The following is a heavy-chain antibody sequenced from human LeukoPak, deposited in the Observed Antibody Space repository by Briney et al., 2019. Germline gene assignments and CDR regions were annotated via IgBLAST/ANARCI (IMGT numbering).Heavy chain of an antibody. CDR2: IRYDGSNK. D-gene: IGHD5-12*01. V-gene: IGHV3-30*02. CDR1: GFTFSSYG. J-gene: IGHJ4*02. Sequence: GGSLRLSCAASGFTFSSYGMHWVRQAPGKGLEWVAFIRYDGSNKYYADSVKGRFTISRDNSKNTLYLQMNSLRAEDTAVYYCAKDLGIVATAPGVWGQGTLVTVSS. CDR3: AKDLGIVATAPGV.